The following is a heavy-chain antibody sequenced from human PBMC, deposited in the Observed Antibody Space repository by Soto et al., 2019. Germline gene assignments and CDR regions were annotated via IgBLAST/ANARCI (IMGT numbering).Heavy chain of an antibody. D-gene: IGHD2-15*01. CDR2: IYYRSKWFH. J-gene: IGHJ6*02. Sequence: SQTLSLTCVNSGDSVSSNGACWNWIRQSPSRGLQWLGRIYYRSKWFHDYAASVESRMAINPDTSRNQFSLQLNYVTPEDTAVYYCARVHCSAGTCLDGLDFWGQGTTVTVSS. CDR1: GDSVSSNGAC. CDR3: ARVHCSAGTCLDGLDF. V-gene: IGHV6-1*01.